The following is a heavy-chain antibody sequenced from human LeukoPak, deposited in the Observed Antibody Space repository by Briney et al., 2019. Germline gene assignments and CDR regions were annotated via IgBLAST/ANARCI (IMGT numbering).Heavy chain of an antibody. J-gene: IGHJ4*02. Sequence: GSLRLSCAAPGFTFSSYGMTWVRQAPGKGLEWVSYISSSSSTIYYADSVKGRFTISRDNAKNSLYLQLNSLRAEDTAVYYCARGVRLERTTVDLDYWGQGTLVTVSS. CDR3: ARGVRLERTTVDLDY. CDR1: GFTFSSYG. CDR2: ISSSSSTI. D-gene: IGHD1-1*01. V-gene: IGHV3-48*01.